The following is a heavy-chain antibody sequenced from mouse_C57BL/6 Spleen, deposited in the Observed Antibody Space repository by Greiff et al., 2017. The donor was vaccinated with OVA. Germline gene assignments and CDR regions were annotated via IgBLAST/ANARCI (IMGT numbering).Heavy chain of an antibody. CDR3: ARFPYGSSYDYAMDY. CDR1: GYTFTSYW. J-gene: IGHJ4*01. CDR2: IHPNSGST. D-gene: IGHD1-1*01. Sequence: QVQLQQPGAELVKPGASVKLSCKASGYTFTSYWMHWVKQRPGQGLEWIGMIHPNSGSTNYNEKFKSKATLTVDKSSSTAYMQLSSLTSDDSAVYYCARFPYGSSYDYAMDYWGQGTSVTVSS. V-gene: IGHV1-64*01.